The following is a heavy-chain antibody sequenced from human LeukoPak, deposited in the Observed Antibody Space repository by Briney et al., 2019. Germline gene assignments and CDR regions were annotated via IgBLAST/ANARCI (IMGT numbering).Heavy chain of an antibody. V-gene: IGHV3-73*01. CDR1: GFTFSGSA. Sequence: GGSLRLSCTASGFTFSGSAIHWVRQASGKGLEWVGRIRSKLNNYATTYTASVKGRFTIFRDDSKNTAYLQMNSLETEDTAVYYCSTPRGYVDTSMALDYWGQGTLVTVSS. D-gene: IGHD5-18*01. J-gene: IGHJ4*02. CDR2: IRSKLNNYAT. CDR3: STPRGYVDTSMALDY.